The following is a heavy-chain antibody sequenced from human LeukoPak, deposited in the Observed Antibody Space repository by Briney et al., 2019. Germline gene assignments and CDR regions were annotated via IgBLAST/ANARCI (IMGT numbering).Heavy chain of an antibody. D-gene: IGHD3-16*01. CDR3: GKGGETRGKKGFDY. Sequence: GGSLRLSCTASGFSFSSFWMSWVRQAPGKGLEWVSAISGSGGSTYYADSVKGRFTISRDNSKNTLYLQMNSLRAEDTAVYYWGKGGETRGKKGFDYWGQEPLVPVS. CDR1: GFSFSSFW. V-gene: IGHV3-23*01. J-gene: IGHJ4*02. CDR2: ISGSGGST.